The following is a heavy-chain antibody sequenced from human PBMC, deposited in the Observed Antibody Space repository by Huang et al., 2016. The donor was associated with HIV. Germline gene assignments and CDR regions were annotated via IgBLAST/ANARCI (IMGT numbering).Heavy chain of an antibody. CDR1: GGSFSDYF. J-gene: IGHJ4*02. CDR3: ARPKMTATPSDSSWSYFDF. D-gene: IGHD3-10*01. Sequence: HVRLAQWGPNLLKPSDTLSLKCAVYGGSFSDYFWTWIRQSPVKGREGIGSVNHSGSATHNPSLRSGVSLSVDSSKNQFYLKVTSVTAADTAVYFCARPKMTATPSDSSWSYFDFWGRGTPVTVSS. CDR2: VNHSGSA. V-gene: IGHV4-34*01.